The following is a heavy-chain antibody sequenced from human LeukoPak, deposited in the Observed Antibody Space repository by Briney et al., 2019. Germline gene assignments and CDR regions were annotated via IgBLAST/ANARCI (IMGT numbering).Heavy chain of an antibody. Sequence: PGGSLRLSCAASGFTFSSYAMHWVRQAPGKGLEWVAVISYDGSNKYYADSVKGRFTISRDNSKNTLYLQMNSLRAEDTAVYYCAGGPVPVSRLYYYGMDVWGQGTTVTVSS. D-gene: IGHD2-2*01. J-gene: IGHJ6*02. CDR3: AGGPVPVSRLYYYGMDV. CDR2: ISYDGSNK. V-gene: IGHV3-30-3*01. CDR1: GFTFSSYA.